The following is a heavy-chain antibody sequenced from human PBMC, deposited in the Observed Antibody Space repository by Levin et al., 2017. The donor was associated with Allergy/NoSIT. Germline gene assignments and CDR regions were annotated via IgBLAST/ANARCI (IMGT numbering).Heavy chain of an antibody. J-gene: IGHJ4*02. D-gene: IGHD6-19*01. CDR3: AREDRGSGWYFEMGFDY. CDR2: ISGSGGSI. V-gene: IGHV3-23*01. CDR1: GFTFSRHA. Sequence: HSGGSLRLSCAASGFTFSRHAVAWVRQAPGKGLEWVSAISGSGGSIYYADSVKGRFTISRDNSKNTLYLQMNSLRSEDTAVYYCAREDRGSGWYFEMGFDYWGQGTLVTVSS.